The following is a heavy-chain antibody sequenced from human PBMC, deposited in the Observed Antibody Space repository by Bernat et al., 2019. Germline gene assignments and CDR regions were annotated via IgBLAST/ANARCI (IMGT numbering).Heavy chain of an antibody. CDR1: GGSISSYY. J-gene: IGHJ6*03. D-gene: IGHD3-9*01. CDR3: ARHMYTAPFESSKGHYYMDV. Sequence: QVQLQESGPGLVKPSETLSLTCTVSGGSISSYYWSWIRQTPGKGLEWIGNIYYSGSTNYNPSLKSRVTISVETSKNRFSLTVSSVTAADTAVYYCARHMYTAPFESSKGHYYMDVWGKGTTVTVSS. CDR2: IYYSGST. V-gene: IGHV4-59*08.